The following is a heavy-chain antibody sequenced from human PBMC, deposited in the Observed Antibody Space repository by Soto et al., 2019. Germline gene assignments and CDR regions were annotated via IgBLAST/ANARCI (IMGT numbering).Heavy chain of an antibody. V-gene: IGHV4-34*01. CDR3: ARGPYYDFWSGYYGTAFDH. CDR2: INHSGST. D-gene: IGHD3-3*01. CDR1: GGSFSGYY. Sequence: SETVSLTCAVYGGSFSGYYWSWIRQPPWKGLEWVGEINHSGSTSYSPSLKSRVNISVDKSKNQFSLKLGYVTAADTAVYYCARGPYYDFWSGYYGTAFDHWSQGTLVTGSS. J-gene: IGHJ4*02.